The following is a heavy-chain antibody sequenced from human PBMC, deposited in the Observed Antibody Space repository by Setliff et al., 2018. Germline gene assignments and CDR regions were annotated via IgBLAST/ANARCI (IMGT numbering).Heavy chain of an antibody. CDR1: GYTFTSYY. D-gene: IGHD3-16*02. CDR2: INPNSGGT. J-gene: IGHJ6*03. CDR3: ARVKAPALYYYMDV. V-gene: IGHV1-2*06. Sequence: ASVKVSCKASGYTFTSYYMHWVRQAPGQGLEWMGRINPNSGGTNYAQKFQGRVTMTRDTSISTAYMELSRLRSDDTAVYYCARVKAPALYYYMDVWGKGTTVTVS.